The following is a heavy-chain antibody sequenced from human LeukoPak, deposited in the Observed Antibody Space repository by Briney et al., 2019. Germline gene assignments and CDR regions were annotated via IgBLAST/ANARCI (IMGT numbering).Heavy chain of an antibody. Sequence: AGGSLRLSCAASGFTFDDYGMSWVRQAPGKGLEWVSSISSSSSYIYYADSVKGRFTISRDNAKNSLYLQMNSLRAEDTAVYYCARDRGAHGMDVWGQGTTVTVSS. CDR3: ARDRGAHGMDV. CDR1: GFTFDDYG. D-gene: IGHD3-10*01. J-gene: IGHJ6*02. CDR2: ISSSSSYI. V-gene: IGHV3-21*01.